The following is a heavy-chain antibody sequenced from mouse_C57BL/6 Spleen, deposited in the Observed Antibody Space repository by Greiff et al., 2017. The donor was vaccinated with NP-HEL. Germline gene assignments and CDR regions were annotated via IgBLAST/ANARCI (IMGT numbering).Heavy chain of an antibody. D-gene: IGHD2-4*01. J-gene: IGHJ3*01. CDR3: ARRAYDYDWFAY. CDR2: INPNNGGT. Sequence: EVQLQQSGPELVKPFASVNLPCNSSGYTFTDYNMDWVKQSHGKSLEWIGDINPNNGGTIYNQKFKGKATLTVDKSSSTAYMELRSLTSEDTAVYYCARRAYDYDWFAYGGQGTLVTVSA. CDR1: GYTFTDYN. V-gene: IGHV1-18*01.